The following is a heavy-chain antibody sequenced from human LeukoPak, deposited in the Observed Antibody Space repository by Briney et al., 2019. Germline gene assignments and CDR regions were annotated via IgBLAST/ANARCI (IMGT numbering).Heavy chain of an antibody. CDR2: IYTSGST. CDR1: GGSISSGSYY. CDR3: ARYSSSGRFLDY. Sequence: PSQTLSLTCTVSGGSISSGSYYWNWIRQPAGKGLEWIGRIYTSGSTNYNPSLKSRVTISVDTSKNQFSLKLSSVTAADTAVYYCARYSSSGRFLDYWGQGTLVTVSS. D-gene: IGHD6-6*01. J-gene: IGHJ4*02. V-gene: IGHV4-61*02.